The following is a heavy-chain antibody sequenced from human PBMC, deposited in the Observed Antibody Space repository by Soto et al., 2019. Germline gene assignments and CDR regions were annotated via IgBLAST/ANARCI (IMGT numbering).Heavy chain of an antibody. D-gene: IGHD3-10*01. V-gene: IGHV3-23*01. J-gene: IGHJ4*02. CDR2: IINDGSST. CDR3: ARGAGGLDS. Sequence: HPGGSLRLSCAASGFTFSSYAMSWVRQAPGKGLEWVSAIINDGSSTAYADSVKGRFSISRDNAKNTVYLQMDSLRPEDTAVYYCARGAGGLDSWGQGTLVTVSS. CDR1: GFTFSSYA.